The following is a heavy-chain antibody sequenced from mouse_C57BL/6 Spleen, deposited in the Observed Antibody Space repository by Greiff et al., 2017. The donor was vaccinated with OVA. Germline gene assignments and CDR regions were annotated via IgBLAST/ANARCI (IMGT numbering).Heavy chain of an antibody. J-gene: IGHJ4*01. V-gene: IGHV1-80*01. CDR1: GYAFSSYW. D-gene: IGHD3-3*01. CDR2: IYPGDGDT. CDR3: AREGNLISNCYAMDY. Sequence: QVQLQQSGAELVKPGASVKISCKASGYAFSSYWMNWVKQRPGKGLEWIGQIYPGDGDTNYNGKFKGKATLTVDKSSSTAYMQLSRLTSEDSAVYFCAREGNLISNCYAMDYWGQGTTLTVSS.